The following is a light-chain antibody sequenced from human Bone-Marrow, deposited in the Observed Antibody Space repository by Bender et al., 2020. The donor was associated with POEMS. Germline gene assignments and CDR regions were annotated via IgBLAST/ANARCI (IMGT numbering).Light chain of an antibody. CDR2: DVS. CDR1: SSDVGGDNY. J-gene: IGLJ3*02. CDR3: QSYDRSLSGMM. V-gene: IGLV2-14*01. Sequence: QSALTQPASVSGSPGQSVTISCTGTSSDVGGDNYVSWYQQHPGKAPKLILFDVSNRPSGVSNRFSGSKSDTTASLTISGLQAEDEADYYCQSYDRSLSGMMFGGGTTLTVL.